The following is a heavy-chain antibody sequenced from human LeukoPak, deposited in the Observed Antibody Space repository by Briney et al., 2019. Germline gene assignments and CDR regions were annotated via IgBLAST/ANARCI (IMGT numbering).Heavy chain of an antibody. D-gene: IGHD1-26*01. J-gene: IGHJ5*02. Sequence: PSETLSLICSVSGASISSYYWNWIRQPPGKGLEWIGNIYIRGSTNYNPSLESRVTTSLDTSKDQFSLKLTSVTAADTAFYYCAKDWELGSWGQGTLVTVSS. CDR1: GASISSYY. CDR2: IYIRGST. CDR3: AKDWELGS. V-gene: IGHV4-59*01.